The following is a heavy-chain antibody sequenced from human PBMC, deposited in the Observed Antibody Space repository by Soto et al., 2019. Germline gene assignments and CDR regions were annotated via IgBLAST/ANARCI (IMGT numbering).Heavy chain of an antibody. D-gene: IGHD2-2*02. V-gene: IGHV4-39*01. CDR2: IYYSGST. CDR1: GGSISSSSYY. J-gene: IGHJ6*02. CDR3: ARHEKGGYTSYYYYYGMDV. Sequence: ETLSLTCTVSGGSISSSSYYWGWIRQPPGKGLEWIGSIYYSGSTYYNPSLKSRVTISVDTSKNQFSLKLSSVTAADTAVYYCARHEKGGYTSYYYYYGMDVWGQGTTVTVSS.